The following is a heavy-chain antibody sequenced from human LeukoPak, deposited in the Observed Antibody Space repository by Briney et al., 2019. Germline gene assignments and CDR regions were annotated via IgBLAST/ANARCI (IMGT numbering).Heavy chain of an antibody. CDR2: IYYSGST. Sequence: SETLSLTCTVSDGSISSYYWSWIRQPPGKGLEWIGYIYYSGSTNYNPSLKSRVTISVDTSKNQFSLKLSSVTAADTAVYYCATFSSSTLYYYGMDVWGQGTTVTVSS. J-gene: IGHJ6*02. CDR3: ATFSSSTLYYYGMDV. V-gene: IGHV4-59*01. D-gene: IGHD6-6*01. CDR1: DGSISSYY.